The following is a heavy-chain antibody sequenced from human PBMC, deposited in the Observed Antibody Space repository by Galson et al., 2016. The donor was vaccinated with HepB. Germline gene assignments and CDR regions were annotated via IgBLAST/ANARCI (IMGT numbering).Heavy chain of an antibody. D-gene: IGHD3-16*01. CDR2: IHDTGTT. J-gene: IGHJ4*02. CDR3: ARAWGGYNPCNY. V-gene: IGHV4-61*03. CDR1: GGSVSSGGYF. Sequence: SETLSLTCTVSGGSVSSGGYFWTWIRQPPGKGLEWIGFIHDTGTTNYNPSLTSRVTISLDKSRNHFSVMLTSVSAADTAMYYCARAWGGYNPCNYWGQGTLVTVSS.